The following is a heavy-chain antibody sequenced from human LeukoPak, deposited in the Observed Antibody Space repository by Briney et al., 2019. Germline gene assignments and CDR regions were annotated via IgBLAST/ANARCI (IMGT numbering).Heavy chain of an antibody. D-gene: IGHD3-22*01. J-gene: IGHJ3*02. CDR3: ARDLVPYYYDSSGHSRWAFDI. Sequence: SVKVSCKASGGTFSGYAISWVRQAPGQGLEWMGGIIPIFGTANYAQKFQGRVTITADESTSTAYVELSSLRSEDTAVYYCARDLVPYYYDSSGHSRWAFDIWGQGTMVTVSS. CDR1: GGTFSGYA. V-gene: IGHV1-69*13. CDR2: IIPIFGTA.